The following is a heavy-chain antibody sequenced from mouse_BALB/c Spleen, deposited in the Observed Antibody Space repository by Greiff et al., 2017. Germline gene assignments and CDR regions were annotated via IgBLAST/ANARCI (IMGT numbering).Heavy chain of an antibody. V-gene: IGHV5-4*02. D-gene: IGHD1-1*01. CDR1: GFTFSDYY. Sequence: EVQLVESGGGLVKPGGSLKLSCAASGFTFSDYYMYWVRQTPEKRLEWVATISDGGSYTYYPDSVKGRFTISRDNAKNNLYLQMSSLKSEDTAMYYCARRGNYYGSSYAMDYWGQGTSVTVSS. J-gene: IGHJ4*01. CDR2: ISDGGSYT. CDR3: ARRGNYYGSSYAMDY.